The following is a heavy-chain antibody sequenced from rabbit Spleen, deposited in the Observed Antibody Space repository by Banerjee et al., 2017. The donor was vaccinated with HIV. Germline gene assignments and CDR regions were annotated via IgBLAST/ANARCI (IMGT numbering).Heavy chain of an antibody. CDR1: GFSFSNSHY. Sequence: QSLEESGGGLVQPEGSLTLTCTASGFSFSNSHYMCWVRQAPGKGLECIACIFGGSSGTTYYASWASGRFTISKTSSTTVTLQMTSLTVADTATYFCARRDTNGNGGAHNLWGQGTLVTVS. CDR2: IFGGSSGTT. CDR3: ARRDTNGNGGAHNL. D-gene: IGHD1-1*01. J-gene: IGHJ4*01. V-gene: IGHV1S40*01.